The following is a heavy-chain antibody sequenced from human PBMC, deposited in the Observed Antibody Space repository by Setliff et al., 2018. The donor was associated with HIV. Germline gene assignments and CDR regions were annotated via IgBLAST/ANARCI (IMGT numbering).Heavy chain of an antibody. J-gene: IGHJ4*02. D-gene: IGHD3-22*01. V-gene: IGHV1-18*01. CDR2: ISAYNGNT. CDR1: GYTFTNFG. Sequence: ASVKVSCKASGYTFTNFGIGWVRQAPGQGLEWMGWISAYNGNTNYAQKFQERVTITRDMSTSTAYMELSSLRSEDTAVYYCAVGYYYDSSGYWPNYWGQGTLVTVSS. CDR3: AVGYYYDSSGYWPNY.